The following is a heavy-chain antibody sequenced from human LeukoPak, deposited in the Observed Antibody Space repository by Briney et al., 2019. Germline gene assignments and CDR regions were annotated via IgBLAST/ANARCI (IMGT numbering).Heavy chain of an antibody. CDR3: ARWAGNYYGSSGYPRPFQY. D-gene: IGHD3-22*01. V-gene: IGHV3-7*01. CDR2: IKQDGSEK. CDR1: GFTFSSYW. Sequence: GGSRRPSCAASGFTFSSYWMSWVRQAPGKGLEWVANIKQDGSEKYYVDSVKGRFTISRDNAKNSLYLQMNSLRAEDTAVYYCARWAGNYYGSSGYPRPFQYWGEGTLVTVSS. J-gene: IGHJ4*02.